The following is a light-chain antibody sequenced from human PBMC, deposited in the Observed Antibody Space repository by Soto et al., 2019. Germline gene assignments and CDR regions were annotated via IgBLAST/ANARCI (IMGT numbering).Light chain of an antibody. Sequence: EIVLTQSPVTLSLSPGERATLSCRASQSVSNYLAWYQQKPGQAPRLLIYTASNRATGIPARFSGSGSGTDFTLTIISLEPEDFAVYYCQQRSNWPWTFGQGTKVEIK. V-gene: IGKV3-11*01. CDR1: QSVSNY. CDR3: QQRSNWPWT. CDR2: TAS. J-gene: IGKJ1*01.